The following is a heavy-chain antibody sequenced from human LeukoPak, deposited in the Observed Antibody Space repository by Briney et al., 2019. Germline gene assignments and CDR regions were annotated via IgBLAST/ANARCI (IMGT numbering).Heavy chain of an antibody. CDR1: GGSISSGGYY. Sequence: SQTLSLTCTVSGGSISSGGYYWSWIRQHPGKGLEWIGYIYYSGSTYYNPSLKSRVTISVDTSKNQFSLKLSSVTAADTAVYYCARDDGIRGVKYFEYWGQGTLVTVSS. V-gene: IGHV4-30-4*08. D-gene: IGHD3-10*01. J-gene: IGHJ4*02. CDR3: ARDDGIRGVKYFEY. CDR2: IYYSGST.